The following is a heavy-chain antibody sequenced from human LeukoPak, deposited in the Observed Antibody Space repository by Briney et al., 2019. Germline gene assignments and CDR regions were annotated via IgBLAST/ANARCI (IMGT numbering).Heavy chain of an antibody. D-gene: IGHD3-3*01. CDR2: ISSSSSYI. V-gene: IGHV3-21*01. Sequence: GSLRLSCAASGFIFSDYSMNWVRQAPGKGLEWVSSISSSSSYIYYADSEKGRFTISRDNAKNSLYLQMNSLRAEDTAVYYCASYLRYYDYWSGYNADYYLDSWGQGTLVTVSS. J-gene: IGHJ4*02. CDR1: GFIFSDYS. CDR3: ASYLRYYDYWSGYNADYYLDS.